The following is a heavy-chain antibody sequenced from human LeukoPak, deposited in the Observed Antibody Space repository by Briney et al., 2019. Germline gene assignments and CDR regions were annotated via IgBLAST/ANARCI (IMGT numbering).Heavy chain of an antibody. J-gene: IGHJ5*02. CDR2: IYSTGTT. V-gene: IGHV3-66*03. D-gene: IGHD3-10*01. Sequence: QPGGSLRLSCAVSGFAVRSNYVSWVRQAPGKGLEWVSVIYSTGTTFYADSVKGRSTISRDESKNTVYLQMNSLRPEDTAVYFCARDRGPGWFDPWGQGTLVTVSS. CDR3: ARDRGPGWFDP. CDR1: GFAVRSNY.